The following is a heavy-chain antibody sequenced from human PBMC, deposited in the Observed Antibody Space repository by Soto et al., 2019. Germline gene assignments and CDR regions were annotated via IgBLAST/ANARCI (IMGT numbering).Heavy chain of an antibody. Sequence: GESLKISCQAFEYSFRIYWISWVRQKPGAGLEWMGRVDPNDSFATYSPSFQGHVSISVDKSTNIVYLQWRSLRASDTATYYCARHQSGSGNSNFDFWGQGTPVPSPQ. D-gene: IGHD3-10*01. J-gene: IGHJ4*02. CDR2: VDPNDSFA. CDR3: ARHQSGSGNSNFDF. V-gene: IGHV5-10-1*01. CDR1: EYSFRIYW.